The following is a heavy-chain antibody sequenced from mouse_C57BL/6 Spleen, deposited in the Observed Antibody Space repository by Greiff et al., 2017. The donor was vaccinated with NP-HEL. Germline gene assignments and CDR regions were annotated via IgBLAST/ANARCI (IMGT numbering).Heavy chain of an antibody. CDR1: GYTFTSYW. D-gene: IGHD4-1*01. V-gene: IGHV1-55*01. Sequence: VKLQQPGAELVKPGASVKMSCKASGYTFTSYWITWVKQRPGQGLEWIGDIYPGSGSTNYNEKFKSKATLTVDTSSSTAYMQLSSLTSEDSAVYYCARSGGTDYAMDYWGQGTSVTVSS. J-gene: IGHJ4*01. CDR2: IYPGSGST. CDR3: ARSGGTDYAMDY.